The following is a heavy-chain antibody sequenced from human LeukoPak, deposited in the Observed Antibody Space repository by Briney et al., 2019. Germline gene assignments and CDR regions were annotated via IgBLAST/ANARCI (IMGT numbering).Heavy chain of an antibody. J-gene: IGHJ4*02. D-gene: IGHD4-17*01. V-gene: IGHV3-23*01. CDR3: AKSPPPSDRGDFSYHFDF. Sequence: GGSLRLSCAASGFTFSTCAMSWVRQAPGKGLEWVAGIASSLGATYYADCVKGRFRISRDNSKSTLNLQMNRLRTEDTAIYYCAKSPPPSDRGDFSYHFDFWDQGTLVTVSS. CDR2: IASSLGAT. CDR1: GFTFSTCA.